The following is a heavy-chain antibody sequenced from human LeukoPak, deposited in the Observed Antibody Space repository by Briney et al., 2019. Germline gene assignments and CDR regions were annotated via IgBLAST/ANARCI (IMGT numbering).Heavy chain of an antibody. J-gene: IGHJ4*02. Sequence: ASVKVSCKASGYTPTTYDINWVRQAPGQGLEWMVWMNPNSGKTGYAQKFQDRITITRNTSISTAYMELSSLGSEDTAVYYCARETPSRYFDYWGQGTLVTVSS. CDR2: MNPNSGKT. D-gene: IGHD4-23*01. CDR1: GYTPTTYD. V-gene: IGHV1-8*01. CDR3: ARETPSRYFDY.